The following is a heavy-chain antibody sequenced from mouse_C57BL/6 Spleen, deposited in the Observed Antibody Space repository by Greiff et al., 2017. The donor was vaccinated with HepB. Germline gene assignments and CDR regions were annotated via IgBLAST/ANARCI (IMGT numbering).Heavy chain of an antibody. CDR1: GYTFTDYY. J-gene: IGHJ1*03. CDR2: IYPGSGNT. V-gene: IGHV1-76*01. Sequence: LVESGAELVRPGASVKLSCKASGYTFTDYYINWVKQRPGQGLEWIARIYPGSGNTYYNEKFKGKVTLTAEKSSSTAYMQLSSLTSEDSAVYFCARLNTTDWYFDVWGTGTTVTVSS. D-gene: IGHD1-1*01. CDR3: ARLNTTDWYFDV.